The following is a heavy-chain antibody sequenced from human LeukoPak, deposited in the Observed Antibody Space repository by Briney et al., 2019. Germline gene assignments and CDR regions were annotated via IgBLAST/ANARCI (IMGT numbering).Heavy chain of an antibody. CDR3: AREGSEGYGYIDY. V-gene: IGHV3-30*03. J-gene: IGHJ4*02. Sequence: GGSLRLSCAASGFTFSSYGMQWVRQAPGKGLEWVAVISYDGSNKYYADSVKGRFTISRDNSKNTLYLQMNSLRAEDTAVYYCAREGSEGYGYIDYWGQGTLVTVSS. CDR2: ISYDGSNK. CDR1: GFTFSSYG. D-gene: IGHD5-18*01.